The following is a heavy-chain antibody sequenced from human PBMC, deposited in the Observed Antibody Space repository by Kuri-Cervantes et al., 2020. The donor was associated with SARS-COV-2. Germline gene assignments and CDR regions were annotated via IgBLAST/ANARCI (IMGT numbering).Heavy chain of an antibody. CDR2: IYSGGST. D-gene: IGHD6-19*01. CDR3: ARSIIAVAGFGGRDY. Sequence: GESLKISCAASGFTVSSNYMSWVRQAPGKGLEWVSVIYSGGSTYYADSVKGRFTISRDNSENTLYLQMNSLRAEDTAVYYCARSIIAVAGFGGRDYWGQGTLVTVSS. CDR1: GFTVSSNY. V-gene: IGHV3-53*01. J-gene: IGHJ4*02.